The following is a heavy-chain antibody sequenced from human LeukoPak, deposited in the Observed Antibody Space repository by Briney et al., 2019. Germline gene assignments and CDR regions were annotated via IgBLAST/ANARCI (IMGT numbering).Heavy chain of an antibody. CDR1: GGSISNYW. J-gene: IGHJ4*02. CDR3: ARGYSSSWNYLDY. V-gene: IGHV4-59*01. D-gene: IGHD6-13*01. Sequence: SETLSLTCTVSGGSISNYWWSWIRLPPGKGLEWIGYVFDSGSTNYNPSLKSRVTISVDTSKKQFSLKVSSVTAADTAVYYCARGYSSSWNYLDYWGQGTLVTVSS. CDR2: VFDSGST.